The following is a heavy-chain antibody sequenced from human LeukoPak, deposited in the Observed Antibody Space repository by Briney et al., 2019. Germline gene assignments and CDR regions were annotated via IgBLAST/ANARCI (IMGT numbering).Heavy chain of an antibody. CDR3: VRDRNYFFDY. CDR1: NYSIRSGYF. Sequence: SETLSLTCTVANYSIRSGYFWGWIRQPPGKGLQWIGTIFHSGITYYDPSLRSRVTVSVDTSKNQFSLNLNSVTAADTAVYYCVRDRNYFFDYWGQGTLVTVSS. J-gene: IGHJ4*02. CDR2: IFHSGIT. V-gene: IGHV4-38-2*02.